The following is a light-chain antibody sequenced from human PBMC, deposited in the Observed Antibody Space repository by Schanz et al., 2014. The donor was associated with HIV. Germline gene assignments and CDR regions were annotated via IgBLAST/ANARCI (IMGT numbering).Light chain of an antibody. CDR1: QYISSG. Sequence: DIQMTQSPSTLSDSVGDRVSITCRSSQYISSGLAWYQQKPGKAPNLLIYEASTLETGVPSRFSGSGFGTEFTLVISSLQPEDFATYYCQQYNARSYTFGQGTKLEIE. J-gene: IGKJ2*01. V-gene: IGKV1-5*03. CDR3: QQYNARSYT. CDR2: EAS.